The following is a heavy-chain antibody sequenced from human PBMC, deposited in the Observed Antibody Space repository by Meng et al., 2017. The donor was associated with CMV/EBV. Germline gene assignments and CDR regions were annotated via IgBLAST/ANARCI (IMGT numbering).Heavy chain of an antibody. J-gene: IGHJ4*02. CDR1: GYTLTELS. D-gene: IGHD3-22*01. CDR2: FDPEDGET. Sequence: ASVKVSCKVSGYTLTELSRHWVRQAPGKGLEWMGGFDPEDGETIYAQKFQGRVTMTEDTSTDTAYMELSSLRSEDTAVYYCASDYYYDSSGYYSDYWGQGTLVTVSS. V-gene: IGHV1-24*01. CDR3: ASDYYYDSSGYYSDY.